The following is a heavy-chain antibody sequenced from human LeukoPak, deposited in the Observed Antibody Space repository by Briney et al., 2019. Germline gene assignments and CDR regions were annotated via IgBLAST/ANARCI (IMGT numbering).Heavy chain of an antibody. CDR2: VSADADDT. J-gene: IGHJ4*02. V-gene: IGHV1-18*01. CDR3: ARDCIGCHGFDY. D-gene: IGHD2-15*01. Sequence: ASVKVSCKASGYTFTNYGITWVRQAPGQGLEWMGWVSADADDTNYVQKFQGRITMTTDTSTSTAYVELRSLRSDDTAVYYCARDCIGCHGFDYWGQGTLVTVSS. CDR1: GYTFTNYG.